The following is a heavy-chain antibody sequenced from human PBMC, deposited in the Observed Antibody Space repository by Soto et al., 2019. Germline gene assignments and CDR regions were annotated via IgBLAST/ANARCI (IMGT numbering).Heavy chain of an antibody. CDR2: ISSTTNYI. Sequence: PGGSLRLSCASSGFTFTRYSMNWVRQAPGKGLEWVSSISSTTNYIYYGDSMKGRFTISRDNAKNSLYLEMNSLRAEDTAVYYCARESEDLTSNFDYWGQGTLVTVSS. CDR3: ARESEDLTSNFDY. V-gene: IGHV3-21*06. CDR1: GFTFTRYS. J-gene: IGHJ4*02.